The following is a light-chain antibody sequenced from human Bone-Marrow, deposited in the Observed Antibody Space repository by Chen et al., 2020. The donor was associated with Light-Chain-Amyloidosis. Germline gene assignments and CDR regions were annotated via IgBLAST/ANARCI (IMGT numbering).Light chain of an antibody. V-gene: IGLV3-21*02. CDR2: DDS. Sequence: SYVLTQPSSVSVAPGQTATIAWGGNNIGSTSVHWYQQTPGQAPLLVVYDDSDRPSGLPGRLSGYNSGNTATLTISRVEAGDEADYYCQVWDRSSDRPVFGGGTKLTVL. J-gene: IGLJ3*02. CDR1: NIGSTS. CDR3: QVWDRSSDRPV.